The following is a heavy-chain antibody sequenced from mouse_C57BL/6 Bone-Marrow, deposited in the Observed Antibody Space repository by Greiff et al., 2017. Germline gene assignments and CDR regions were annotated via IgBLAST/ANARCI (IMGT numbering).Heavy chain of an antibody. D-gene: IGHD2-4*01. Sequence: QVQLQQPGAELVKPGASVKLSCKASGYTFTSYWMHWVKQRPGQGLEWIGMIHPNSGSTNYNEKFKSKATLTVDKSSSTAYMQLSSLTSEDSAVYYCARRGIYYDYPLYYFDYWGQGTTLTVSS. CDR2: IHPNSGST. CDR3: ARRGIYYDYPLYYFDY. CDR1: GYTFTSYW. J-gene: IGHJ2*01. V-gene: IGHV1-64*01.